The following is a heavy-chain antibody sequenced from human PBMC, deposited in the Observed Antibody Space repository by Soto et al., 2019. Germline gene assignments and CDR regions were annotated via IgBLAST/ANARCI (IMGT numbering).Heavy chain of an antibody. CDR3: ARARGYRTNNPNTRAYDMDV. Sequence: GGSLRLSCAVSGFTFNSYSMNWVRQAPGKGLEWVSSISSFSNYMYYTDSVKGRFTISRDNARNSLYLQMNSLRAEDTAVYYSARARGYRTNNPNTRAYDMDVWGQGPTVTV. CDR1: GFTFNSYS. D-gene: IGHD2-2*02. CDR2: ISSFSNYM. J-gene: IGHJ6*02. V-gene: IGHV3-21*01.